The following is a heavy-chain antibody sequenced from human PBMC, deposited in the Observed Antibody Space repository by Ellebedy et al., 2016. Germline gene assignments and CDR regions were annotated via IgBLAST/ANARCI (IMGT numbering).Heavy chain of an antibody. CDR1: GYSFTSYW. Sequence: GESLKISCKGSGYSFTSYWIGWVRQMPGKGLEWMGIIYPGDSDTRYSPSFQGQVTISADKSISTAYLQWSSLKASDTAMYYCASPRFDWNNPLDYWGQGTLVTVSS. J-gene: IGHJ4*02. CDR2: IYPGDSDT. D-gene: IGHD1/OR15-1a*01. CDR3: ASPRFDWNNPLDY. V-gene: IGHV5-51*01.